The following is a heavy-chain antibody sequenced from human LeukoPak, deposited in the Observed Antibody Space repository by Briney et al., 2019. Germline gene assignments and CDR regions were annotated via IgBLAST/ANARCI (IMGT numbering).Heavy chain of an antibody. CDR3: ARDRWYAFDY. V-gene: IGHV1-18*01. CDR1: GYTFTINX. Sequence: ASVKVSCKASGYTFTINXISWVRQAPGRXXXWMGWISANSGDTIXAEKFHGRVTLTRDTSTGTAYMELNSLTYDDTAVYYCARDRWYAFDYWGQGTLVTVSS. CDR2: ISANSGDT. D-gene: IGHD6-13*01. J-gene: IGHJ4*02.